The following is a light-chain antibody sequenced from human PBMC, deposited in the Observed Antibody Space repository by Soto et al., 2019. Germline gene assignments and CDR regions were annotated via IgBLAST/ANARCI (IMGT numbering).Light chain of an antibody. CDR1: QSVSSN. CDR3: QQRSNWPIT. Sequence: VITQSPATLSVSPGERATLSCRASQSVSSNLAWYQQKPGQAPRLLIYDASNRATGIPARFSGSGSGTDLTITISSLEPEDFAVDYCQQRSNWPITFGQGTRLEIK. CDR2: DAS. J-gene: IGKJ5*01. V-gene: IGKV3-11*01.